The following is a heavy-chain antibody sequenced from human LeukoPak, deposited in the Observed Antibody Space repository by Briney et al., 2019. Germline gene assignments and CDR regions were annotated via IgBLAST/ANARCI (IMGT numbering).Heavy chain of an antibody. CDR3: ATSANGVQLWRSLHY. V-gene: IGHV3-48*01. J-gene: IGHJ4*02. CDR2: ISYSGTSI. CDR1: GFTFSNYS. D-gene: IGHD1-1*01. Sequence: GGSLRLSCAASGFTFSNYSMNWVRQAPGKGLEWVSYISYSGTSIYYADSVKGRFTISRDSAKNSLYLQINSLRAEDTAVYYCATSANGVQLWRSLHYWGQGTLVTVSS.